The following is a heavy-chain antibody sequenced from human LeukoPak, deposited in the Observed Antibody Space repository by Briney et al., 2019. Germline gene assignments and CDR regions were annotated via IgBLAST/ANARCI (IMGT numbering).Heavy chain of an antibody. CDR1: GFTVSSNY. D-gene: IGHD4-17*01. CDR3: ARETYGADAFDI. V-gene: IGHV3-66*01. J-gene: IGHJ3*02. Sequence: GGSLRLSCAASGFTVSSNYMSWVRQAPGKGLEWVSVIYSGGSTYYADSVKGRFTISRDNSKNTLYLQMNTLRAEGTAVYYCARETYGADAFDIWGQGTMVTVSS. CDR2: IYSGGST.